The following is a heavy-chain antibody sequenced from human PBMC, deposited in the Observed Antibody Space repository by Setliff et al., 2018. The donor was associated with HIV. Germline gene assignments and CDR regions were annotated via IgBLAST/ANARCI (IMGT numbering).Heavy chain of an antibody. J-gene: IGHJ4*02. Sequence: SETLSLTCSVSGASLTSGSYFWNWLRLPAGKGLEWIGYVYTSGKHNYNPSLESRAAIFLDTSKKQFSLSLTFVTAADTAVYYCARGEGGFLDFDLVLTTFDFWGQGTPVTVSS. CDR3: ARGEGGFLDFDLVLTTFDF. D-gene: IGHD3-9*01. CDR2: VYTSGKH. V-gene: IGHV4-61*09. CDR1: GASLTSGSYF.